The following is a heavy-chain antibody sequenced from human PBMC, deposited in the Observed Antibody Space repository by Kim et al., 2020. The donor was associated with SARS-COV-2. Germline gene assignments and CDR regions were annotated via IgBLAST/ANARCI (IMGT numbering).Heavy chain of an antibody. CDR2: ISWNSGSI. D-gene: IGHD3-22*01. CDR3: AKAGGSSPVVPGVYDSSGYADYFDY. Sequence: GGSLRLSCAASGFTFDDYAMHWVRQAPGKGLEWVSGISWNSGSIGYADSVKGRFTISRDNAKNSLYLQMNSLRAEDTALYYCAKAGGSSPVVPGVYDSSGYADYFDYWGQGTLVTVSS. CDR1: GFTFDDYA. V-gene: IGHV3-9*01. J-gene: IGHJ4*02.